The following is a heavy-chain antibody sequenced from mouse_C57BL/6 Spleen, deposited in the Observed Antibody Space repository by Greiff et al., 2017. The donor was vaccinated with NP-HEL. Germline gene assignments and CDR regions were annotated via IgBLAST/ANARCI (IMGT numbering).Heavy chain of an antibody. V-gene: IGHV1-26*01. CDR3: ARFDDDERDWYFDV. CDR1: GYTFTDYY. D-gene: IGHD2-4*01. CDR2: INPNNGGT. J-gene: IGHJ1*03. Sequence: VQLQQSGPELVKPGASVKISCKASGYTFTDYYMNWVKQSHGKSLEWIGDINPNNGGTSYNQKFKGKATLTVDKSSSTAYMELRSLTSEDSAVYYCARFDDDERDWYFDVWGTGTTVTVSS.